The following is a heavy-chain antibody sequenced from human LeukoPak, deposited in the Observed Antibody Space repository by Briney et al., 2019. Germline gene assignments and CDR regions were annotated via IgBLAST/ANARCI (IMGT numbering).Heavy chain of an antibody. D-gene: IGHD3-9*01. Sequence: GGSLRLSCAASGFSLSRYWMHWVRQAPGTGLVWVSYIDNDGTDTNYADSVRGRFTVSRDNAKNTLYLQMDGLRAEDTAVYYCTRGGFDHNMDVWGKGTTVT. CDR2: IDNDGTDT. V-gene: IGHV3-74*01. CDR1: GFSLSRYW. CDR3: TRGGFDHNMDV. J-gene: IGHJ6*03.